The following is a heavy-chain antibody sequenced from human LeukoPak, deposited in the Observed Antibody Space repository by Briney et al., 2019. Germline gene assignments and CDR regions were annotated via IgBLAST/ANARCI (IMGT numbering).Heavy chain of an antibody. CDR3: ARDPIIAAAGIVLTNWFDP. CDR1: GYTFTSYG. Sequence: ASVKVSCKASGYTFTSYGISWVRQAPGQGLEWMGWISAYNGNTNYAQKLQGRVTMTTDTPTSTAYMELRGLRSDDTAVYYCARDPIIAAAGIVLTNWFDPWGQGTLVTVSS. J-gene: IGHJ5*02. D-gene: IGHD6-13*01. V-gene: IGHV1-18*01. CDR2: ISAYNGNT.